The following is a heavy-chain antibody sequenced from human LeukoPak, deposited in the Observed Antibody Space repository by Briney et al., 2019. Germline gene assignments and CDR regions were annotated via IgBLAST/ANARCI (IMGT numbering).Heavy chain of an antibody. CDR1: GFTFSSYA. CDR3: AKESCSSTSCYDNFDY. D-gene: IGHD2-2*01. CDR2: ISGSGGST. Sequence: QPGGSLRLSCAASGFTFSSYAMSWVRQAPGKGLEWVSAISGSGGSTYYADSVKGRFTISRDNSKNTLYLQMNSLRAEDTAVYYCAKESCSSTSCYDNFDYWGQGTLVTVSS. J-gene: IGHJ4*02. V-gene: IGHV3-23*01.